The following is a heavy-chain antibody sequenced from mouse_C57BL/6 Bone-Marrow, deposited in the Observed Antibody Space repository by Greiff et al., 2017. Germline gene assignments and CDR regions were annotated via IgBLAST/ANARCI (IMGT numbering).Heavy chain of an antibody. J-gene: IGHJ1*03. CDR1: GYTFTSYT. D-gene: IGHD2-2*01. CDR3: ARWLPYWYFDV. Sequence: QVQLQQPGAELARPGASVKMPCKASGYTFTSYTMHWVKQRPGQGLEWIGYINPSSGYTKYNQKFKDKATLTADKSSSTAYMQLSSLTSEDSAVYYCARWLPYWYFDVWGTGTTVTVSS. CDR2: INPSSGYT. V-gene: IGHV1-4*01.